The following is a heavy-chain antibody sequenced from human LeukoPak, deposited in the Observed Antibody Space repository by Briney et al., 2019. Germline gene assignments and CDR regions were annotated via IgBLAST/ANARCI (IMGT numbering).Heavy chain of an antibody. D-gene: IGHD5-12*01. J-gene: IGHJ4*02. Sequence: SGPTLVKPTQTLTLTCTFSGFSLSTSGVGVGWIRQPPGKALEWLAPIYWNDDKRYSPSLKSRLTITKDTSKYQVVLTMPNMDPVDTATYYCAHTTLYSGYDDFDYWGQGTLVTVSS. V-gene: IGHV2-5*01. CDR2: IYWNDDK. CDR1: GFSLSTSGVG. CDR3: AHTTLYSGYDDFDY.